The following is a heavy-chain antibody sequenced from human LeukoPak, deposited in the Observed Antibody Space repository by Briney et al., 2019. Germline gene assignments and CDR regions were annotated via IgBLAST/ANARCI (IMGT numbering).Heavy chain of an antibody. J-gene: IGHJ3*02. V-gene: IGHV1-18*04. D-gene: IGHD6-19*01. CDR1: GYTFTSYG. Sequence: ASVKVSCKASGYTFTSYGISWVRQAPGQGLEWMGWISAYNGNTNYAQKLLGRVTMTTDTSTSTAYMELRSLRSDDTAVYYCARKVAGTLWRTSDAFDIWGQGTMVTVSS. CDR2: ISAYNGNT. CDR3: ARKVAGTLWRTSDAFDI.